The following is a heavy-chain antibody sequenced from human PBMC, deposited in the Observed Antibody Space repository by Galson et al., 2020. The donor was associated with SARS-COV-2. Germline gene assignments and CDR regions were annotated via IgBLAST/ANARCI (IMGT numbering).Heavy chain of an antibody. CDR1: GFTFSRYG. D-gene: IGHD3-22*01. Sequence: GGSLRLSCAASGFTFSRYGMHWVRQAPGKGLEWVAFIRYDGSNKYYADSVKGRFTISRDNSKNTLYLQMNSLRAEDTAVYYCAKEKLLYYYDSSGYFDYWGQGTLVTVSS. V-gene: IGHV3-30*02. J-gene: IGHJ4*02. CDR3: AKEKLLYYYDSSGYFDY. CDR2: IRYDGSNK.